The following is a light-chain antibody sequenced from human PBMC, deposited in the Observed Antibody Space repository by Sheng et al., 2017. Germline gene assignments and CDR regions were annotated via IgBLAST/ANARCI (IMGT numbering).Light chain of an antibody. V-gene: IGKV3-20*01. J-gene: IGKJ4*01. CDR2: GAS. CDR3: QQYGSSPT. Sequence: EIVLTQSPGTLSLSPGERATLSCRASQSVTSNYLAWYQQKPGQAPRLLIYGASSRATGIPDRLSGSGSGTDFTLTISRLEPEDFAVYYCQQYGSSPTFGGGTKVEIK. CDR1: QSVTSNY.